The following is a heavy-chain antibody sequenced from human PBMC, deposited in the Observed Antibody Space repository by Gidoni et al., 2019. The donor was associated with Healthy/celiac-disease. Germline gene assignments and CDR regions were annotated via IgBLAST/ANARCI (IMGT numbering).Heavy chain of an antibody. CDR3: ARLRVVPAAMRYYYYGMDV. Sequence: EVQLVESGGGLVKPGGSLRLSCAASGFTFSSYSMNWVRQAPGKGLEWVSSISSRSSYIYYADSVKGRFTISRDNAKNSLYLQMNSLRAEDTAVYYCARLRVVPAAMRYYYYGMDVWGQGTTVTVSS. CDR2: ISSRSSYI. V-gene: IGHV3-21*01. D-gene: IGHD2-2*01. J-gene: IGHJ6*02. CDR1: GFTFSSYS.